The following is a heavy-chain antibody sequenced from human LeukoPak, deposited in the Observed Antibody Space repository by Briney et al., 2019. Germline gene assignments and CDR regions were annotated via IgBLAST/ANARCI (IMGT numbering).Heavy chain of an antibody. J-gene: IGHJ4*02. CDR3: ARAPGIVATIAFDY. V-gene: IGHV1-3*01. D-gene: IGHD5-12*01. CDR1: GYTFTSYA. CDR2: INAGNGNT. Sequence: ASVKVSCKASGYTFTSYAMHWVRQAPGQRLEWMGWINAGNGNTKYSQKFQGRVTITRDTSASTAYMELSSLRSEDTAVYYCARAPGIVATIAFDYWGQGTLVTVSS.